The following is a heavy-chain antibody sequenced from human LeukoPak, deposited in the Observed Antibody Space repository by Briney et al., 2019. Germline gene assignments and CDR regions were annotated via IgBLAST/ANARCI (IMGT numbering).Heavy chain of an antibody. D-gene: IGHD2-2*01. Sequence: GGSLRLSCAASGFTVSRNYMSWVRQAPGKGLEWVSVIYSGGSTYYADSVKGRFTISRDNSKNTLYLQMNSLRAEDTAVYYCAVLPAAKRGRWFDPWGQGTLVTVSS. J-gene: IGHJ5*02. CDR1: GFTVSRNY. CDR3: AVLPAAKRGRWFDP. V-gene: IGHV3-53*01. CDR2: IYSGGST.